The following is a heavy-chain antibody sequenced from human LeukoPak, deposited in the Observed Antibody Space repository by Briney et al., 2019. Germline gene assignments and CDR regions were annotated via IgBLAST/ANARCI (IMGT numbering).Heavy chain of an antibody. V-gene: IGHV3-7*01. Sequence: PGGSLRLSCAASGFTFSSKWMSWVRQAPGKGLEWVANVQHIGGETYYVDSVKGRFTISRDNAKNSVYLQMNSLGADDTAVYYCATYSILNAREFRYWGQGTLVTVTS. CDR1: GFTFSSKW. CDR3: ATYSILNAREFRY. D-gene: IGHD4-11*01. CDR2: VQHIGGET. J-gene: IGHJ1*01.